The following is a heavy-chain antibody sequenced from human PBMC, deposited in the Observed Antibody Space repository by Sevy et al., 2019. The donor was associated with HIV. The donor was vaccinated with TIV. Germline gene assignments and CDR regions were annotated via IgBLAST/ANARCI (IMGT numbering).Heavy chain of an antibody. Sequence: SETLSLTCEVSGDSMNSATYSWSWIRQPPGGGLEWIGYVYFSGGIYYYPSLESRVTISVDRSRNDFSLKLTSVTSADTAVYYWARAGAFGLLKNVFDLWGQGTTVTVSS. CDR3: ARAGAFGLLKNVFDL. J-gene: IGHJ3*01. CDR1: GDSMNSATYS. V-gene: IGHV4-30-2*01. CDR2: VYFSGGI. D-gene: IGHD2-21*01.